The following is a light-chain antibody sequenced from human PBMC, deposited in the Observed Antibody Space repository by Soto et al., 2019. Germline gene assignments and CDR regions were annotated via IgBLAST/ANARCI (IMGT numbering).Light chain of an antibody. CDR3: QQYGGSFRV. Sequence: EVMLTQSAGTLSLSPGERATLSCRASQTVTRNYLACHQHKPGQTPRLLVYGASSRATGIPDRFSGSGSGTDFTLTISSLEPEDFAVYYCQQYGGSFRVFGPGTKVDIK. CDR2: GAS. CDR1: QTVTRNY. V-gene: IGKV3-20*01. J-gene: IGKJ3*01.